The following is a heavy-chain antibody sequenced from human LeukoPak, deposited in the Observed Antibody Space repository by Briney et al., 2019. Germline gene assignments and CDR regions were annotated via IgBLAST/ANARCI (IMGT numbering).Heavy chain of an antibody. D-gene: IGHD3-10*02. J-gene: IGHJ6*04. CDR3: AELGITMIGGV. CDR1: GFTFGSYS. CDR2: ISGSGGST. Sequence: GGSLRLSCAASGFTFGSYSMSWVRQAPGKGLEWVSAISGSGGSTYYADSVKGRFTISRDNAKNSLYLQMNSLRAEDTAVYYCAELGITMIGGVWGKGTTVTISS. V-gene: IGHV3-23*01.